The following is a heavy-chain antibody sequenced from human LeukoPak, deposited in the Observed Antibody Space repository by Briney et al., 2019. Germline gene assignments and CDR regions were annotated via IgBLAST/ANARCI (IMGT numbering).Heavy chain of an antibody. D-gene: IGHD3-22*01. V-gene: IGHV4-39*01. CDR3: ASLVITNYYDSSVFYYFDY. Sequence: NPSETLSLTCTVSGGSISSSSYYWGWIRQPPGKGLEWIGSIYYSGRTYYNPSLKSRVTISADTSKNQFSLKLSSVTAADTAVYYCASLVITNYYDSSVFYYFDYWGQGTLVTVSS. J-gene: IGHJ4*02. CDR1: GGSISSSSYY. CDR2: IYYSGRT.